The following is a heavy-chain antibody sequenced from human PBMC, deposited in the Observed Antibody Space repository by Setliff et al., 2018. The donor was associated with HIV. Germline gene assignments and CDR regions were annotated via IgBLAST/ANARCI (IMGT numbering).Heavy chain of an antibody. CDR3: ASRVYYYDSNNFLREEGFDP. D-gene: IGHD3-22*01. CDR1: GGSASNSRYY. J-gene: IGHJ5*02. V-gene: IGHV4-39*01. CDR2: IHYNERT. Sequence: PSETLSLTCTVSGGSASNSRYYWAWIRQPPGKGLEYIGSIHYNERTYYNPSLKSRVAISIDTSKNQFSLNLTSVTAADTAVYYCASRVYYYDSNNFLREEGFDPWGQGTQVTV.